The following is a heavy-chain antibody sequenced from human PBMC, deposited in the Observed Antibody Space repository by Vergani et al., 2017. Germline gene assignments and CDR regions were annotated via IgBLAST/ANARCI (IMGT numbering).Heavy chain of an antibody. Sequence: EVELVQSGPDMRKPGESLKISCNGSEYSFGNYWMGWVRQMPGKGLEWMGIIYPADSDTRYSPSFQGQVTISADKSISTAFLQWDSLKASDTALYYCARHTTYTDSWGQGTLVTVSS. CDR2: IYPADSDT. D-gene: IGHD1-1*01. V-gene: IGHV5-51*01. CDR3: ARHTTYTDS. CDR1: EYSFGNYW. J-gene: IGHJ4*02.